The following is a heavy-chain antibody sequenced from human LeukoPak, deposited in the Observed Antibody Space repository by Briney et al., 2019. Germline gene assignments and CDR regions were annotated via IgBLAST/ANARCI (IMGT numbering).Heavy chain of an antibody. CDR3: VREGRVVPAAMRNYYYGMDV. J-gene: IGHJ6*04. D-gene: IGHD2-2*01. CDR1: GFTFSSYG. V-gene: IGHV3-33*01. Sequence: PGGSLRLSCAASGFTFSSYGMHWVRQAPGKGLEWVAVIWYDGSNKYYADSVKGRFTISRDNSKNTLYLQMNSLRAEDTAVYYCVREGRVVPAAMRNYYYGMDVWGKGTTVTVSS. CDR2: IWYDGSNK.